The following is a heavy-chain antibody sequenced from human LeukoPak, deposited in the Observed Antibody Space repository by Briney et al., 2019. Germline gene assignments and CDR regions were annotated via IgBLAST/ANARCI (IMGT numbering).Heavy chain of an antibody. Sequence: GGSLRLSCAASGFTFSSYAMSWVRQAPGKGLEWVSAISGSGGSTYYADSVKGRFTISRDNSKNTLYLQMNSLRAEDTAVYYCARDPQGGTPPYYYGMDVWGQGTTVTVSS. CDR2: ISGSGGST. V-gene: IGHV3-23*01. D-gene: IGHD1-1*01. CDR3: ARDPQGGTPPYYYGMDV. J-gene: IGHJ6*02. CDR1: GFTFSSYA.